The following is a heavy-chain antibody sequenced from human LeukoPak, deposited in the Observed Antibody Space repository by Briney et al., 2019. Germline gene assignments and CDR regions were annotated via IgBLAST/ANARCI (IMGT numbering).Heavy chain of an antibody. CDR2: ISSSGSTI. Sequence: PGGSLRLSCAASGFTFSSYEMNWVRQAPGKGLEGVSYISSSGSTIYYADSVKGRFTISRDNAKNSLYLQMNSLRAEDTAVYYCARDYGGSSSFDYWGWGTGVTVSS. J-gene: IGHJ4*02. V-gene: IGHV3-48*03. D-gene: IGHD4-23*01. CDR3: ARDYGGSSSFDY. CDR1: GFTFSSYE.